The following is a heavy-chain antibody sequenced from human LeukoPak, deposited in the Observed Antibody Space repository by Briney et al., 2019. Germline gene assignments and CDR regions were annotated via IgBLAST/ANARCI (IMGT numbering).Heavy chain of an antibody. V-gene: IGHV1-69*13. CDR1: GGTFSSYA. CDR3: ARVNYYYYYMDV. J-gene: IGHJ6*03. Sequence: ASVKVSCKASGGTFSSYAISWVRQAPGQGLEWMGGIIPIFGTANYAQKFQGRVTITADESTSTAYMELRSLRSDDTAVYYCARVNYYYYYMDVWGKGTTVTVSS. CDR2: IIPIFGTA.